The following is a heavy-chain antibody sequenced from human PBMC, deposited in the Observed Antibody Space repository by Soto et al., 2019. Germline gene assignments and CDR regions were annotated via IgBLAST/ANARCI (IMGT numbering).Heavy chain of an antibody. J-gene: IGHJ6*02. V-gene: IGHV4-39*01. D-gene: IGHD1-7*01. Sequence: PSETLSLTCTVSGGSISSSSYYWGWIRQPPGKGLEWIGSIYYSGSTYYNPSLKSRVTISVDTSKNQFSLKLSSVTAADTAVYYCARRRITGTTDYGMDVWGQGTTVTVSS. CDR3: ARRRITGTTDYGMDV. CDR2: IYYSGST. CDR1: GGSISSSSYY.